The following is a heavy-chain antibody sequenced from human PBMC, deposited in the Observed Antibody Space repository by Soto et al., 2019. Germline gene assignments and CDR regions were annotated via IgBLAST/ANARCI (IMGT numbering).Heavy chain of an antibody. V-gene: IGHV3-74*01. CDR1: GFTFSPYW. D-gene: IGHD6-19*01. J-gene: IGHJ4*02. CDR2: IDDTGTIT. Sequence: EVQLVESGGGLGQPGGSLRLSCAASGFTFSPYWMHWVRQTPGKGLMWVSRIDDTGTITTYADSVKGRFTISRDNAKNTLYLQMDSLRAEDTAIYSCARDQTVTGPTTFDYCGQGTLVTVSS. CDR3: ARDQTVTGPTTFDY.